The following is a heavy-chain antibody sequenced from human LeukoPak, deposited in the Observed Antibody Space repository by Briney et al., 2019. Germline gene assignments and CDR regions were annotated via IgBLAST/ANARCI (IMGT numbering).Heavy chain of an antibody. Sequence: SETPSLTCAVSGYSISSGYYWGWIRQPPGKGLEWIGSTYHSGSTYYNPSLKSRVTISVDTSKNQFSLKLSSVTAADTAVYYCARQGLYYYDSSGPDAFDIWGQGTMVTVSP. CDR1: GYSISSGYY. CDR3: ARQGLYYYDSSGPDAFDI. J-gene: IGHJ3*02. V-gene: IGHV4-38-2*01. D-gene: IGHD3-22*01. CDR2: TYHSGST.